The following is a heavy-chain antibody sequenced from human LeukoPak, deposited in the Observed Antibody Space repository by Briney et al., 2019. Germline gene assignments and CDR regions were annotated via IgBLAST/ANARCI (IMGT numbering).Heavy chain of an antibody. CDR3: VRDGGYYGPDS. CDR2: ISASGGST. Sequence: GGSLRLSCAASGFTFSSYAMSWVRQAPGKGLEWVSSISASGGSTYYADSVKGRFTISRDNAKNSLYLQMNSVRAEDTAMYYCVRDGGYYGPDSWGQGALVSVSS. V-gene: IGHV3-23*01. D-gene: IGHD3-10*01. CDR1: GFTFSSYA. J-gene: IGHJ4*02.